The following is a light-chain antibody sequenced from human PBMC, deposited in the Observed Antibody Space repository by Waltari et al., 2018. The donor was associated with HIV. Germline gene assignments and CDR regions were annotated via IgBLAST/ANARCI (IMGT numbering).Light chain of an antibody. CDR1: ISNLGSNT. Sequence: QSVLTQPPSASGTPGQRVTISCSGSISNLGSNTVNWYQQLPGTAPKLLIYTTNQRPSGVPDRFSGSKSGASASLAISGLQSDDEADYYCATWDDSLNGPVFGGGTKLTVL. V-gene: IGLV1-44*01. J-gene: IGLJ3*02. CDR2: TTN. CDR3: ATWDDSLNGPV.